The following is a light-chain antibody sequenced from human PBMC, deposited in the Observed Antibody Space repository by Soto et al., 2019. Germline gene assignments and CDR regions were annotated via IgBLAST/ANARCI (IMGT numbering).Light chain of an antibody. CDR1: QGVNSY. V-gene: IGKV1-9*01. Sequence: DIQLTQSPSFLSASVGDRVTITCRASQGVNSYLAWFQQQPGKAPKLLIYAASTLQGGVPSRFSGSGSGTEFTLTISSLQPEDFATYYCQQLNYYPLTFGGGTKVEIK. J-gene: IGKJ4*01. CDR3: QQLNYYPLT. CDR2: AAS.